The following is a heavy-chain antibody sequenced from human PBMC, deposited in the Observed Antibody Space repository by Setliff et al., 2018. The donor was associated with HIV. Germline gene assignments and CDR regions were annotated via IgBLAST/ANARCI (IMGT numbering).Heavy chain of an antibody. V-gene: IGHV3-23*01. Sequence: PGGSLRLSCAASGFTFSNYAMSWVRQAPGKGLEWVSAISGSGGRTYYADSVKGRFTISRDNAKNSLYLQMNSLRAEDTAVYYCARDTGYYDSSGYYAEYFQHWGQGTLVTVSS. D-gene: IGHD3-22*01. CDR3: ARDTGYYDSSGYYAEYFQH. J-gene: IGHJ1*01. CDR1: GFTFSNYA. CDR2: ISGSGGRT.